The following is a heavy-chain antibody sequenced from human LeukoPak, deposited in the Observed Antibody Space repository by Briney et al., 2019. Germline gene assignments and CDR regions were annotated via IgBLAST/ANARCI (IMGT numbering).Heavy chain of an antibody. D-gene: IGHD3-22*01. CDR3: ARSPRGNFDYYDSSGYYQPPYYFDY. Sequence: PSETLSLTCTVSGGSISSYYWSWIRQPPGKGLEWIGYIYYSGGTNYNPSLKSRVTISVDTSKNQFSLKLSSVTAADTAVYYCARSPRGNFDYYDSSGYYQPPYYFDYWGQGTLVTVSS. J-gene: IGHJ4*02. V-gene: IGHV4-59*01. CDR1: GGSISSYY. CDR2: IYYSGGT.